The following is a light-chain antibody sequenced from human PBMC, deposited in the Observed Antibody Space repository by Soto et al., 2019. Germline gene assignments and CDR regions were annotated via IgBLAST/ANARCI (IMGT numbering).Light chain of an antibody. CDR3: QQYGSSPYT. Sequence: EIVLTQSPGTLSLSPGKRATLSCRASQSLSTTDLVWYQQNSGQPPRLVIHGTFGTAPGIPARFSGSGSGTEFTLTISRLEPEDSAVDYGQQYGSSPYTFGRGTRLEIQ. V-gene: IGKV3-20*01. CDR2: GTF. CDR1: QSLSTTD. J-gene: IGKJ5*01.